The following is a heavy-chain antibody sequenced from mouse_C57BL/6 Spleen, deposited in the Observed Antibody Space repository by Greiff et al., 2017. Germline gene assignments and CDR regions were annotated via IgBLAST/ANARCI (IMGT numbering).Heavy chain of an antibody. J-gene: IGHJ2*01. D-gene: IGHD2-3*01. CDR3: ARSVDGPYYFDY. CDR1: GFNIKNTY. V-gene: IGHV14-3*01. Sequence: VHVKQSVAELVRPGASVKLSCTASGFNIKNTYMHWVKQRPEQGLEWIGRIDPANGNTKYAPKFQGKATITADTSSNTAYLQLSSLTSEDTAIYYCARSVDGPYYFDYWGQGTTLTVSS. CDR2: IDPANGNT.